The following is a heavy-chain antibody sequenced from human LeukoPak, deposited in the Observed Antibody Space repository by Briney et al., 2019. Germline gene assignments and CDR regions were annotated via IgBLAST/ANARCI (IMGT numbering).Heavy chain of an antibody. CDR3: ARDNIVGATTXDAFDI. CDR1: GFTFSSYA. D-gene: IGHD1-26*01. V-gene: IGHV3-30*04. CDR2: ISYDGSNK. Sequence: PGGSLRLSCAASGFTFSSYAMHWVRQAPGKGLEGVAVISYDGSNKYYADSVKGRFTISRANSKNTLYLQMNSLRAEDTAVYYCARDNIVGATTXDAFDIXXXGTMVTVSS. J-gene: IGHJ3*02.